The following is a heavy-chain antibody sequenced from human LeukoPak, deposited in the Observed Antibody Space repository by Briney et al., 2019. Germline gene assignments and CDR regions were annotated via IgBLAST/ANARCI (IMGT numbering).Heavy chain of an antibody. CDR2: IIPIFGTA. CDR3: ARDTTDEGGNNWFDP. J-gene: IGHJ5*02. D-gene: IGHD3-16*01. Sequence: SVKVSCKASGGTFSSYAISRVRQAPGQGLEWMGGIIPIFGTANYAQKFQGRVTITADKSTSTAYMELSSLRSEDTAVYYCARDTTDEGGNNWFDPWGQGTLVTVSS. CDR1: GGTFSSYA. V-gene: IGHV1-69*06.